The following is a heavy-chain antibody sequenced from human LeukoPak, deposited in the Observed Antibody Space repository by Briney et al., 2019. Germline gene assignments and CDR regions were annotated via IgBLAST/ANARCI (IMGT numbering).Heavy chain of an antibody. CDR3: AKGGTWIQLWLNY. CDR2: TWYDGSNK. D-gene: IGHD5-18*01. Sequence: GRSLRLSCAASGFRFNNYGIHWVRQAPGKGLEWVAVTWYDGSNKYYADSVRDRFTVSRDNSKNTVYLQMNSLRVEDTAVYYCAKGGTWIQLWLNYWGQGTLVTVSS. CDR1: GFRFNNYG. V-gene: IGHV3-33*06. J-gene: IGHJ4*02.